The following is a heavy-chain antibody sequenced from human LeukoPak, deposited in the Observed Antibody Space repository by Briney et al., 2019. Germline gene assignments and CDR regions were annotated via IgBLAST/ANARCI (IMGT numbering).Heavy chain of an antibody. CDR3: ARGPVDNYSDSSGYYDSDY. Sequence: SETLSLTCAVYGGSFSGYYWSWIRQPPGKGLEWIGEINHSGSTNYNPSLKSRVTISVDTSKNQFSLKLSSVTAADTAVYYCARGPVDNYSDSSGYYDSDYWGQGTLVTVSS. CDR2: INHSGST. D-gene: IGHD3-22*01. J-gene: IGHJ4*02. V-gene: IGHV4-34*01. CDR1: GGSFSGYY.